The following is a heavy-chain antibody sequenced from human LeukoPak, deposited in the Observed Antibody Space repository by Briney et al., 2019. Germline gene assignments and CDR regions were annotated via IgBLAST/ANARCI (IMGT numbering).Heavy chain of an antibody. CDR3: ARGTRSAGWYFDL. D-gene: IGHD1-1*01. CDR2: MNPNSGNT. Sequence: ASVKVSCKASGDTFTTYDINWVRQATGQGLEWMGWMNPNSGNTSYAQKFQGRVTMTRDMSTSTVYMELSSLRSEDTAVYYCARGTRSAGWYFDLWGRGTLVTVSS. V-gene: IGHV1-8*02. CDR1: GDTFTTYD. J-gene: IGHJ2*01.